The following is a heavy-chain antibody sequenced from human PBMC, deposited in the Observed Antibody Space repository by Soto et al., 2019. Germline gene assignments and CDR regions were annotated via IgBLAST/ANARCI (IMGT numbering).Heavy chain of an antibody. V-gene: IGHV3-53*02. Sequence: EEQLVETGGGRIQPGGSLRLSWAVSGFTVIRDYMNWVRQAPGKGLEWVSVIYSGGTTYHADSVKGRFTISRDNSGNTLFLQMNSLRAEDTAMYYCARSTEWNAFELWGQGTMVTVSS. CDR3: ARSTEWNAFEL. D-gene: IGHD3-3*01. CDR2: IYSGGTT. J-gene: IGHJ3*01. CDR1: GFTVIRDY.